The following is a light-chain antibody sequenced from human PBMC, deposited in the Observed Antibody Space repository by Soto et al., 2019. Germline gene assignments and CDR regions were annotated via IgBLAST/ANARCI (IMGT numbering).Light chain of an antibody. V-gene: IGLV1-40*01. CDR1: SSNIGAGYD. J-gene: IGLJ1*01. CDR3: QSYDSSLSGSYV. CDR2: GNI. Sequence: QSVLTQPPSVYGAPGQRVTISCTGSSSNIGAGYDVHWYQQLPGTAPKLLIYGNINRPSGVPDRFSGSKSGTSASLAITGLQAEDEADYYCQSYDSSLSGSYVFGTGTKLTVL.